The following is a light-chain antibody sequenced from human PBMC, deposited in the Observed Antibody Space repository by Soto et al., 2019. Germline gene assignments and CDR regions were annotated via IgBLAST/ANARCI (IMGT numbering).Light chain of an antibody. CDR2: DAS. V-gene: IGKV3-11*01. CDR1: QSVSSY. Sequence: VFTQSPGTLSLSQGERATLSCRASQSVSSYLAWYQQKPGQAPRLLIYDASNRATGIPARFSGGGSGTDFTLTISRLEPEDFAVYYCQQFSSYPLTFGGGTKVDI. J-gene: IGKJ4*01. CDR3: QQFSSYPLT.